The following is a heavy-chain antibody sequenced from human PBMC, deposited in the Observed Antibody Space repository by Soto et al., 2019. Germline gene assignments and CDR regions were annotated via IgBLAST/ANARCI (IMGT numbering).Heavy chain of an antibody. J-gene: IGHJ6*02. V-gene: IGHV3-21*01. CDR1: GFTFSSYS. CDR2: VSSSSYI. Sequence: GGSLRLSCAASGFTFSSYSMNWVRQAPGKGLEWVSSVSSSSYIYYADSVKGRFTISRGNAKNSLYLQMNSLRAEDTAVYYCARAEGIPGDIVVVPVDVWGQGTTVTVSS. CDR3: ARAEGIPGDIVVVPVDV. D-gene: IGHD2-2*01.